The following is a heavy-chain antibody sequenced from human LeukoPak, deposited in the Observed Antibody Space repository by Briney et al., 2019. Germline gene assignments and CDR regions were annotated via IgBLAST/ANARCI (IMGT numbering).Heavy chain of an antibody. D-gene: IGHD1-26*01. CDR3: ARVLGEVGPFDY. CDR2: INPHSGGT. V-gene: IGHV1-2*02. CDR1: GYTFIGYY. Sequence: ASVKVSCKASGYTFIGYYMHWVRQAPGQGLEWMGWINPHSGGTNYAQRFQGRVTMTRDTSINTAYMELSRRRSDDTAVYYCARVLGEVGPFDYWGQGTLVTVSS. J-gene: IGHJ4*02.